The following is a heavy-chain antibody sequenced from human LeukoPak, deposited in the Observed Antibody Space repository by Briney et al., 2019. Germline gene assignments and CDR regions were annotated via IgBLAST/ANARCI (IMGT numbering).Heavy chain of an antibody. Sequence: GGSLRLSCAASGFTFSSYGMHWVRQAPGKGLEWVAFIRYDGSNKYYADSVKGRFTISRDNSKNTLYLQMNSLRAEDTAVYYCASEERQLWPFVDVWGKGTTVTVSS. V-gene: IGHV3-30*02. D-gene: IGHD5-18*01. CDR2: IRYDGSNK. J-gene: IGHJ6*04. CDR1: GFTFSSYG. CDR3: ASEERQLWPFVDV.